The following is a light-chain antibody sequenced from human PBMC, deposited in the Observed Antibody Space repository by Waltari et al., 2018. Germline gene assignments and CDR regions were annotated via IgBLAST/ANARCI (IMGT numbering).Light chain of an antibody. CDR1: QSISNY. CDR3: QQTYSTPRT. CDR2: AAS. J-gene: IGKJ1*01. V-gene: IGKV1-39*01. Sequence: IQRPQSPSPRSPLLGDRVPITCRASQSISNYLNCYQQKPGEAPKLLIYAASSLQSGVPSRFSGSGSGTDFTLTISSLQPEDFATYYCQQTYSTPRTFGQGAKVDSK.